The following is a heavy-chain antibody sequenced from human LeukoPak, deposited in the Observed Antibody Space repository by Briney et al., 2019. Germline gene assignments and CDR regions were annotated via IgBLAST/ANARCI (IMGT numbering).Heavy chain of an antibody. D-gene: IGHD6-13*01. Sequence: GGSLRLSCAASGFFVSNNYMSWVRQAPGKGLEWVSVVSGSGGSTYYADSVKGRFTISRDNSKNTLYLQMNSLRAEDTAVYYCVKGTVAAAGTGDYFDYWGQGTLVTVSS. CDR3: VKGTVAAAGTGDYFDY. J-gene: IGHJ4*02. CDR1: GFFVSNNY. CDR2: VSGSGGST. V-gene: IGHV3-23*01.